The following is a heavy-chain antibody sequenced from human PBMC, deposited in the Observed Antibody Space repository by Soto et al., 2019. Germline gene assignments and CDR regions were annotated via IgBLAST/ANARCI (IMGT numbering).Heavy chain of an antibody. J-gene: IGHJ4*02. Sequence: QVQLVESGGGVVQPGRSLRLSCAASGFTFSSYAMHWVRQAPGKGLVWVAVISYDGSNKYYADSVKGRFTISRDNSKNTLYLQMNSLRAEDTAVYYCARAIATVTTLDYWGQGTLVTVSS. CDR1: GFTFSSYA. CDR3: ARAIATVTTLDY. CDR2: ISYDGSNK. V-gene: IGHV3-30-3*01. D-gene: IGHD4-4*01.